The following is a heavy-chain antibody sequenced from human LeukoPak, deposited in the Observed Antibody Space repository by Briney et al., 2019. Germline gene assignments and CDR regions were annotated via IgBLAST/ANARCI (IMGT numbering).Heavy chain of an antibody. CDR1: GFSFSSYW. V-gene: IGHV3-7*03. D-gene: IGHD5-24*01. Sequence: PGGSLRLSCAAPGFSFSSYWMSWVRQAPGKVLEWVANIKQDGSEIFYAGSVKGRFTISRDNAKNSLYLQMNSLRAEDTAVYYCARSPDGFDYWGRGTLVTVSS. CDR3: ARSPDGFDY. CDR2: IKQDGSEI. J-gene: IGHJ4*02.